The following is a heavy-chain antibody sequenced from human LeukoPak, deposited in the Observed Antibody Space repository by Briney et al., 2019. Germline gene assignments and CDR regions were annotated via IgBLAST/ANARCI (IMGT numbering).Heavy chain of an antibody. D-gene: IGHD3-10*01. Sequence: GSLRLSCVASGFTFSSNGMHWVRQAPGKGLEWVTFIQYDGSKKYYADSVKGRFTISRDNSKNTLYLEMNSLRAEDTAVYYCAKDIGSYYDYWGQGILVTVSS. V-gene: IGHV3-30*02. CDR3: AKDIGSYYDY. CDR2: IQYDGSKK. J-gene: IGHJ4*02. CDR1: GFTFSSNG.